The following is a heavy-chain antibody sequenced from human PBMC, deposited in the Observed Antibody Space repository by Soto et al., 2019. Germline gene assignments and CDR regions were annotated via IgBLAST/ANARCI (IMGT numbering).Heavy chain of an antibody. D-gene: IGHD4-17*01. CDR3: ARKAPLTTVTTENPHAFDT. Sequence: SETLSLTCAVSGYSISSGYYWGWIRQPPGKGLEWIGSIYHSGSTYYNPSLKSRVTISVDTSKNQFSLKLSSVTAADTAVYYCARKAPLTTVTTENPHAFDTWGQGTMVTVSS. CDR1: GYSISSGYY. CDR2: IYHSGST. V-gene: IGHV4-38-2*01. J-gene: IGHJ3*02.